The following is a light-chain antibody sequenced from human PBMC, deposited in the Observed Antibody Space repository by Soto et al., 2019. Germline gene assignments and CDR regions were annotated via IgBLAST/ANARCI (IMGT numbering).Light chain of an antibody. Sequence: QSVLTQPASVSGSPGQSITISCTGTSSDVGGYNYVSWYHHHPGKAPKLMIYDVSNRPSGVSNRFSGSKSGNTASLTISGLQPEDEADYYCCSYTTSNTRQIVFGTGTKVTVL. CDR1: SSDVGGYNY. CDR3: CSYTTSNTRQIV. CDR2: DVS. J-gene: IGLJ1*01. V-gene: IGLV2-14*03.